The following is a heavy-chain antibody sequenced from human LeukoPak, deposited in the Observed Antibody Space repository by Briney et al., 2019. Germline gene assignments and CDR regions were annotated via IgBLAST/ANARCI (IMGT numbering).Heavy chain of an antibody. D-gene: IGHD6-19*01. CDR1: GFTFSSYS. Sequence: GGSLRLSCAACGFTFSSYSMNWVRQAPGKGLEWVSSISSSSSYIYYADSVKGRFTISRDNAKNSLYLQMNSLRAEDTAVYYCARELSPVAGTYDAFDIWGQGTMVTVSS. CDR2: ISSSSSYI. J-gene: IGHJ3*02. V-gene: IGHV3-21*01. CDR3: ARELSPVAGTYDAFDI.